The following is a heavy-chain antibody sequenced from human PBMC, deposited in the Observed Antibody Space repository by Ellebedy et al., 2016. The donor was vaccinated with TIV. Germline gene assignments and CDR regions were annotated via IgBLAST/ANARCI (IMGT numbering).Heavy chain of an antibody. J-gene: IGHJ5*01. CDR3: AKKGPFSGTYYPFDY. V-gene: IGHV3-23*01. D-gene: IGHD3-10*01. CDR1: GFTFSNYA. Sequence: GESLKISCAASGFTFSNYAMSWVRQAPGKGLEWVSDVSGSGGTTYHADSVQGRFAISRDNSKNTLYLQMNRLRAEDTAVYYCAKKGPFSGTYYPFDYWGQGTLVTVSS. CDR2: VSGSGGTT.